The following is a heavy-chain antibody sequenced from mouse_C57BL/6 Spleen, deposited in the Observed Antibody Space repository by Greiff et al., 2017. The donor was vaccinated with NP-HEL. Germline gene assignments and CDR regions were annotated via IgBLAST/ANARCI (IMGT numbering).Heavy chain of an antibody. CDR2: IRLKSDNYAT. V-gene: IGHV6-3*01. D-gene: IGHD4-1*01. CDR1: GFTFSNYW. CDR3: TVTGTPIDY. Sequence: EVKVEESGGGLVQPGGSMKLSCVASGFTFSNYWMNWVRQSPEKGLEWVAQIRLKSDNYATHYAESVKGRFTISRDDSKSSVYLQMNNLRAEDTGIYYCTVTGTPIDYWGQGTTLTVSS. J-gene: IGHJ2*01.